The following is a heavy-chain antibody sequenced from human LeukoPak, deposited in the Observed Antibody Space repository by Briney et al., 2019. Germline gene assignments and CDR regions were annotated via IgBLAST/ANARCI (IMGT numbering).Heavy chain of an antibody. J-gene: IGHJ6*02. V-gene: IGHV1-24*01. Sequence: ASVTVSCKVSEYSLSEISIHWVRQAPGKGLEWMGSFEVEDTETFYAEKFEGRVTMTEDTSTDTAYMELTSLTSEDTAVYYCATQIGLQTLDVWGQGTTVTVSS. CDR3: ATQIGLQTLDV. CDR2: FEVEDTET. CDR1: EYSLSEIS.